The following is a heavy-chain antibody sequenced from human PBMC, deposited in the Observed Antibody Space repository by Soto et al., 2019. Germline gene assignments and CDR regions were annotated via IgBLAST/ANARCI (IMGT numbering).Heavy chain of an antibody. CDR3: ANSGGYYDSSGADY. Sequence: PGGSLRLSCAASGFTFSSYAMSWVRQAPGKGLEWVSAISGSGGSTYYADSVKGRFTISRDNSKNTLYLQMNSLRAEDTAVYYCANSGGYYDSSGADYWGQGTLVTVS. V-gene: IGHV3-23*01. CDR1: GFTFSSYA. CDR2: ISGSGGST. J-gene: IGHJ4*02. D-gene: IGHD3-22*01.